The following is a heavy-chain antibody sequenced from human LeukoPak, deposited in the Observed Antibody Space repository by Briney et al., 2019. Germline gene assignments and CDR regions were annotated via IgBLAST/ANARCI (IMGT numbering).Heavy chain of an antibody. CDR2: IYYSGST. D-gene: IGHD6-6*01. V-gene: IGHV4-59*12. CDR3: ARDRGDHSSSFYY. CDR1: GGSISNYY. Sequence: SETLSLTCTVSGGSISNYYWTWIRQPPGKGLEWIGDIYYSGSTNYNPSLKSRVTMSVDTSKNQFSLKLSSVTAADTAVYYCARDRGDHSSSFYYWGQGTLVTVSS. J-gene: IGHJ4*02.